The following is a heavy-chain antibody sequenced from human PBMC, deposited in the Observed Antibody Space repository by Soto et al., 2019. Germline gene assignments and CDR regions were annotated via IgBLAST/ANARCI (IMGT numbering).Heavy chain of an antibody. Sequence: SETPSLTCTVSGDSMSGYHWNWIRQPPGKGLQWIGYFHNSGSTAYDSSLKSRVTISVDTSKNQFSLKLSSVTAADTAVYYSARHALTRTRIWDQGILGTVFS. V-gene: IGHV4-59*01. CDR3: ARHALTRTRI. D-gene: IGHD2-2*01. CDR1: GDSMSGYH. J-gene: IGHJ4*02. CDR2: FHNSGST.